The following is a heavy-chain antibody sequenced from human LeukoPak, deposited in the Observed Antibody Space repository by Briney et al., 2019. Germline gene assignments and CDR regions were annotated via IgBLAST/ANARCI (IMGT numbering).Heavy chain of an antibody. CDR1: GGFISSYY. D-gene: IGHD3-22*01. CDR3: ARALYDSNYYYGMDV. V-gene: IGHV4-59*01. J-gene: IGHJ6*02. CDR2: IYYSGST. Sequence: SETLSLTCTVSGGFISSYYCSWIRQPPGKGLEWIGYIYYSGSTNYNPSLKSRVTISVGTSKNQFSLKLSSVTAADTAVYYCARALYDSNYYYGMDVWGQGTTVTVSS.